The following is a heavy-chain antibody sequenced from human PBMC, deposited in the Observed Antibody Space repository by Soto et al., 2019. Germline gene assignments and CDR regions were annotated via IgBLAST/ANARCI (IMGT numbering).Heavy chain of an antibody. CDR3: AKDQGIAASHGID. V-gene: IGHV3-30*18. Sequence: QVQLVESGGGVVQPGRSLGLSCAASGFTFNHYGMHWVRQAPGKGLEWVAAISNDGSDKYYADSEKGRLTISRDNSKNTLYLQMNSLRAEDTAVYYCAKDQGIAASHGIDWGQGTMVTVSS. CDR1: GFTFNHYG. J-gene: IGHJ3*01. CDR2: ISNDGSDK. D-gene: IGHD6-13*01.